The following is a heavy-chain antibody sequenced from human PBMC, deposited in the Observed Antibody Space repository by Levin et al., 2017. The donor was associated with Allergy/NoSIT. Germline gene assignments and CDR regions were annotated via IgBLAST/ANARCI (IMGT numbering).Heavy chain of an antibody. V-gene: IGHV3-23*01. D-gene: IGHD3-22*01. J-gene: IGHJ4*02. Sequence: QAGGSLRLSCAASGFTFTSYDMNWVRQAPGKGLEWVSTITSSGHSTYYADSVKGRFTISRDNSKNTLYLQMNSLSAEDTAVYYCAAADYYDSRGFDYWGQGTLVTVSS. CDR2: ITSSGHST. CDR1: GFTFTSYD. CDR3: AAADYYDSRGFDY.